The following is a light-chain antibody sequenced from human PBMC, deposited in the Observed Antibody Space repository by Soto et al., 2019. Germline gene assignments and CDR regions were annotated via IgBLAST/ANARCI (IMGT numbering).Light chain of an antibody. CDR2: DAS. CDR1: QTVRNN. V-gene: IGKV3-15*01. Sequence: EIVLTQSPGTLSLSPGERATLSCRASQTVRNNYLAWYQQKPGQAPRLLIYDASTRATGIPARFSGSGSGTEFTLTISSLQAEDIAIYYCQQHNKWPPITFGQGTRLEIK. CDR3: QQHNKWPPIT. J-gene: IGKJ5*01.